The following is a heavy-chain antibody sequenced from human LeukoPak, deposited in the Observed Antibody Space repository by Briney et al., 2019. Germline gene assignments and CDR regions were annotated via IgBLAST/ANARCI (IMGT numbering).Heavy chain of an antibody. CDR1: GGSISSYY. Sequence: SETLSLTCTVSGGSISSYYWSWIRQPPGKGLEWIGYIYYSGSTNYNPSLKSRVTISVDTSKNQFSLKLSSVTAADTAVYYCARAPSHCNGDRCYNYYYYGLDVWGQGTTVTVSS. CDR2: IYYSGST. J-gene: IGHJ6*02. V-gene: IGHV4-59*08. D-gene: IGHD2-15*01. CDR3: ARAPSHCNGDRCYNYYYYGLDV.